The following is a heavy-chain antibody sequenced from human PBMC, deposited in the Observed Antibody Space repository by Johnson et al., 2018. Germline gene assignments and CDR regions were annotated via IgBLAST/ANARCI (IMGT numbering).Heavy chain of an antibody. CDR1: GFTFSSYG. J-gene: IGHJ6*03. Sequence: QVQLVESGGGVVQPGRSLRLSCAASGFTFSSYGMQWVRQAPGKGLEWVAVLSYDGSDKYYADSVKGRFTISRDNSKNTLYLQMNSLRAEDTAVYYCAREEALRPGGYYMDVWGKGTTVTVSS. D-gene: IGHD2-15*01. CDR3: AREEALRPGGYYMDV. V-gene: IGHV3-30*03. CDR2: LSYDGSDK.